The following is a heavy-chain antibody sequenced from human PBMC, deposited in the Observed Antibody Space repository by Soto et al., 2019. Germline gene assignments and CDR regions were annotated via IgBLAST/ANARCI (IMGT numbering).Heavy chain of an antibody. CDR2: FSNTGGGT. CDR1: GFTFSDFA. V-gene: IGHV3-23*01. Sequence: GSLRLPCAASGFTFSDFALGLVRPAPGKGLEWVSVFSNTGGGTYYADSVKGRFTISRDNSKNMLYLQMTSLRAEDTAVYYCAKGRGLPSEFDYWGQGTLVTVSS. CDR3: AKGRGLPSEFDY. J-gene: IGHJ4*02.